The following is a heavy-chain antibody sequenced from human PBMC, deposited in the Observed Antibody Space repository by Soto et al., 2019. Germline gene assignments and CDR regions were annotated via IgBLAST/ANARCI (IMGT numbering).Heavy chain of an antibody. J-gene: IGHJ4*02. CDR3: AKDTVDDYGDYGCEY. CDR1: GFTFNTYG. D-gene: IGHD4-17*01. Sequence: GGSLRLSCAASGFTFNTYGMGWVRQTPGRGLDWVSFISASGLITYYADSVEGRFTISRDNSKSTLYLQMNSLRADDTAVYFCAKDTVDDYGDYGCEYWGKGTNVSISS. V-gene: IGHV3-23*01. CDR2: ISASGLIT.